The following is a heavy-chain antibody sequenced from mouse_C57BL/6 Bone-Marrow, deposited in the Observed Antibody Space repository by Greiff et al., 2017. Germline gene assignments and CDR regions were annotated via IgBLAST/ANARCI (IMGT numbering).Heavy chain of an antibody. CDR3: AKKLY. V-gene: IGHV1-26*01. Sequence: EVQLQQSGPELVKPGASVKISCKASGYTFTDYYMNWVKQSHGKSLEWIGDINPNNGGTSYNQKFKGKATLTVDKSSSTASMELRSLTSEDSAVYYCAKKLYWGQGTLVTVSA. J-gene: IGHJ3*01. CDR1: GYTFTDYY. CDR2: INPNNGGT.